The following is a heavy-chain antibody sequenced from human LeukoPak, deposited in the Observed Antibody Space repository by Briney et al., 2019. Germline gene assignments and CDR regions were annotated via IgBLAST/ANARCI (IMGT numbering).Heavy chain of an antibody. CDR1: GFRFSNYS. CDR3: ARIFLASSGYDLNFFNS. CDR2: ISSLGSDK. D-gene: IGHD5-12*01. J-gene: IGHJ4*02. V-gene: IGHV3-21*01. Sequence: PGGSLRLSCAASGFRFSNYSMTWVRQAPGKGLEWVSSISSLGSDKDYADSVKGRFTIARDNAKNTLFLQMNSLRAEDSAVYYCARIFLASSGYDLNFFNSWGQGALVTVYS.